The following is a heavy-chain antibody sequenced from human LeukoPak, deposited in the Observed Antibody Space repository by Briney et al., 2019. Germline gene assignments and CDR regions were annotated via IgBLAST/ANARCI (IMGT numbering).Heavy chain of an antibody. J-gene: IGHJ4*02. Sequence: SETLSLTCIVSGGSISSSSYYWGWIRQPPGKGLEWIGSIYYSGSTYYNPSLKSRVTISVDTSENQFSLKLSSVTAADTAMYYCARDNEVAARSFDYWGQGTLVTVSS. CDR1: GGSISSSSYY. V-gene: IGHV4-39*07. CDR2: IYYSGST. CDR3: ARDNEVAARSFDY. D-gene: IGHD6-6*01.